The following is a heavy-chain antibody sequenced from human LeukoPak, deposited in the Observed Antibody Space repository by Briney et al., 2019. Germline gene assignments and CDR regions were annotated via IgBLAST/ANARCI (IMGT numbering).Heavy chain of an antibody. D-gene: IGHD6-6*01. CDR2: THYSGST. CDR1: GGSITNYF. V-gene: IGHV4-59*08. J-gene: IGHJ4*02. Sequence: PSETLSLTCTVSGGSITNYFWSWIRQSPEKGLEWIGYTHYSGSTNYNPSLKSRVTVSADTSKNQFSLKLSSVTAADTAMYYCATWSISSSSFDYWGRGTLVTASS. CDR3: ATWSISSSSFDY.